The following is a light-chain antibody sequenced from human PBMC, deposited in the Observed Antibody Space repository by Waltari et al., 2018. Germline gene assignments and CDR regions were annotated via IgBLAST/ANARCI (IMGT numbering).Light chain of an antibody. J-gene: IGKJ1*01. CDR3: QQYNTYSRT. CDR1: QTISSS. V-gene: IGKV1-5*03. CDR2: KAS. Sequence: DIQMTQSPSTLSASVGDTVTITCRASQTISSSLAWYQQKPGTVPKLLIYKASSLQGGVPSRFSGSGSGTEFTLTISSPQPDDFATYYCQQYNTYSRTFGQGTKVEIK.